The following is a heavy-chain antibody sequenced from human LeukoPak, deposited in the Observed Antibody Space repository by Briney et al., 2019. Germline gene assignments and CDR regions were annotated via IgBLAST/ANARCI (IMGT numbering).Heavy chain of an antibody. CDR1: GFTLSTYA. D-gene: IGHD2-21*01. J-gene: IGHJ4*02. CDR3: AKAPVTSCRGAYCYPFDS. V-gene: IGHV3-23*01. Sequence: GGSLRLPCAASGFTLSTYAMSWVRQTPGKGLEWVAATSSSDAGTYHADSVRGRFTISRDNSKNTLYPQMNRLRAEDAAVYFCAKAPVTSCRGAYCYPFDSWGQGTLVTVSS. CDR2: TSSSDAGT.